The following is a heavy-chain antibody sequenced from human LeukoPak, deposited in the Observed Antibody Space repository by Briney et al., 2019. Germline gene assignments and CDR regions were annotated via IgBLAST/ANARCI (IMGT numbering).Heavy chain of an antibody. V-gene: IGHV4-39*01. CDR1: GGSMSSYS. J-gene: IGHJ4*02. Sequence: PSETLSLTCTVSGGSMSSYSWGWIRQPPGKGLEWIGSIYYSGSTFYNPSLKSRVTISVDTSKNQFPLKLSSVTAADTAVYYCARQGSGRSSDYWGQGTLVTVSS. D-gene: IGHD1-26*01. CDR2: IYYSGST. CDR3: ARQGSGRSSDY.